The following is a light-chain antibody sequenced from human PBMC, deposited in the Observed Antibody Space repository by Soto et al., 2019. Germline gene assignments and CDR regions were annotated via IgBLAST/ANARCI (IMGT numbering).Light chain of an antibody. V-gene: IGKV1-5*03. Sequence: DIQMTQSPSTLSASLGDRVTITCRASESIDSWLAWYQQKPGKAPKLPIYRASTLEREVPSRFSGSGSGTEFTLTISSLQPEDFATYYCQQYDSLNSWTFGQGTKLEIK. CDR1: ESIDSW. CDR3: QQYDSLNSWT. CDR2: RAS. J-gene: IGKJ2*02.